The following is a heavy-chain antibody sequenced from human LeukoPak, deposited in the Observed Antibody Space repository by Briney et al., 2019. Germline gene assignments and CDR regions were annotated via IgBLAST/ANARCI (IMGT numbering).Heavy chain of an antibody. D-gene: IGHD5-18*01. Sequence: SETLSLTCRVSGASINSGSNYWGWIRQPPGKTLEWIGSIYSSGSTYYNPSLKSRVIIMIDTPKNHFSPTLSSVTAADTAVYYCARARFLTPGYNYAFGRHYFDYWGQGILVTVSS. CDR3: ARARFLTPGYNYAFGRHYFDY. CDR1: GASINSGSNY. V-gene: IGHV4-39*07. CDR2: IYSSGST. J-gene: IGHJ4*02.